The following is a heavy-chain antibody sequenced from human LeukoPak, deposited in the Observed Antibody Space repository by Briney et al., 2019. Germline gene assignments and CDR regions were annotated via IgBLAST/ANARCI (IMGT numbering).Heavy chain of an antibody. CDR1: GFTFNSYV. CDR2: ISGSGGST. V-gene: IGHV3-23*01. D-gene: IGHD6-13*01. CDR3: TKHLTAASFDY. Sequence: PGGSLRLSCAASGFTFNSYVMGWVRQAPGKGLEWVSGISGSGGSTNYADSVKGRFTISRDNSRNTLYLQMNSLRAEDTAVYYCTKHLTAASFDYWGQGTLVTVSS. J-gene: IGHJ4*02.